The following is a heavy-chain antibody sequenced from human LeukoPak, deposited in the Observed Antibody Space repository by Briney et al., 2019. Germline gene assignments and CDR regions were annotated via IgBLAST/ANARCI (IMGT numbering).Heavy chain of an antibody. V-gene: IGHV3-23*01. Sequence: QSGGSLRLSCAASGFTFSSYPMSWVRQAPGKGLEWVSAVSGSSDYIYYADSVKGRFPISRDNSNNTLYLQMNSLRAEDTAVYYCARDRISSPSFDYWGQGTLVTVSS. J-gene: IGHJ4*02. CDR1: GFTFSSYP. D-gene: IGHD3-3*02. CDR2: VSGSSDYI. CDR3: ARDRISSPSFDY.